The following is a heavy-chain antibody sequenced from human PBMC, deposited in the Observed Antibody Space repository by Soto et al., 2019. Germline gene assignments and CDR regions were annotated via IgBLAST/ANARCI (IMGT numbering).Heavy chain of an antibody. J-gene: IGHJ6*02. CDR2: IIPIFGTA. CDR1: GGTFSSYA. CDR3: ARPVLMVYAHYYGMDV. V-gene: IGHV1-69*01. Sequence: QVQLVQSGAEVKKPGSSVRVSCKASGGTFSSYAISWVRQAPGQGLEWMGGIIPIFGTANYAQKFQGRVTITADESTSTAYMELSSLRSEDTAVYYCARPVLMVYAHYYGMDVWGQGTTVTVSS. D-gene: IGHD2-8*01.